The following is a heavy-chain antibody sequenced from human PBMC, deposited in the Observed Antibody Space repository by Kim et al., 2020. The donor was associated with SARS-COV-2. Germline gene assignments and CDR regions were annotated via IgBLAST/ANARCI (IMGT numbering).Heavy chain of an antibody. CDR1: GYTFTNYA. V-gene: IGHV1-18*01. CDR2: VSGYNDNR. J-gene: IGHJ4*02. CDR3: ARQSGRIIAAAPDY. Sequence: ASVKVSCRASGYTFTNYAITWVRQAPGQGLEWMGWVSGYNDNRKYAQKVEGRVTMTTDTSTSTAYMELRSLRSDDTAIYYCARQSGRIIAAAPDYWGQGT. D-gene: IGHD6-13*01.